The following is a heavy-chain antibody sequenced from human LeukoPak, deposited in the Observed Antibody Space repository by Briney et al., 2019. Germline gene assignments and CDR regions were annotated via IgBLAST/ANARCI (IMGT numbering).Heavy chain of an antibody. CDR3: AREGHCSTTSCYTPFDY. CDR2: IYSGGST. V-gene: IGHV3-53*01. CDR1: GFTVSSNY. Sequence: PGGSPRLSCAASGFTVSSNYMSWVRQAPGKGLEWVSVIYSGGSTYYADSVKGRFTISRDNSKNTLYLQMNSLKAEDTAVYYCAREGHCSTTSCYTPFDYWGQETLVTVSS. J-gene: IGHJ4*02. D-gene: IGHD2-2*02.